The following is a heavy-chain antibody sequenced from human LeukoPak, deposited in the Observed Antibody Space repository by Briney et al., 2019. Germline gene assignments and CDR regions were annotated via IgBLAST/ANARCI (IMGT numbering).Heavy chain of an antibody. J-gene: IGHJ5*02. CDR1: GYTFTGYY. CDR3: ARAGANYFASGTP. V-gene: IGHV1-2*02. CDR2: INPNFGGT. D-gene: IGHD3-10*01. Sequence: ASVKVSCKASGYTFTGYYIHWVRQAPGQGLEWMGWINPNFGGTNHAQKLQGRVTMTRDTSTSTAYMELSSLRSDDTAVYYCARAGANYFASGTPGGQGTLVTVSS.